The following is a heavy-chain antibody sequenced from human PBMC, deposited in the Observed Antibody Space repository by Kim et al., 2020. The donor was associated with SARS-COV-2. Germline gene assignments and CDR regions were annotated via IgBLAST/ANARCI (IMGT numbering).Heavy chain of an antibody. V-gene: IGHV4-59*08. D-gene: IGHD5-12*01. CDR1: GGSISSYY. Sequence: SETLSLTCTVSGGSISSYYWSWIRQPPGKGLEWIGYIYYSGSTNYNPSLKSRVIISVDTSKNQFSLKLSSVTAADTAVYYCARCLGGYDFGWFDPWGQGTLVTVSS. J-gene: IGHJ5*02. CDR2: IYYSGST. CDR3: ARCLGGYDFGWFDP.